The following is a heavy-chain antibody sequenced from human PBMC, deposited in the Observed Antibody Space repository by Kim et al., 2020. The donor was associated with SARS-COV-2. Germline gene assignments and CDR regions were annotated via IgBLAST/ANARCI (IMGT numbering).Heavy chain of an antibody. V-gene: IGHV4-59*01. J-gene: IGHJ6*03. CDR1: GGSISSYY. CDR3: ARGDETRYYYYYMDV. Sequence: SETLSLTCTVSGGSISSYYWSWIRQPPGKGLEWIGYIYYSGSTNYNPSLKSRVTISVDTSKNQFSLKLSSVTAADTAVYYCARGDETRYYYYYMDVWGKGTTVTVSS. CDR2: IYYSGST. D-gene: IGHD2-2*01.